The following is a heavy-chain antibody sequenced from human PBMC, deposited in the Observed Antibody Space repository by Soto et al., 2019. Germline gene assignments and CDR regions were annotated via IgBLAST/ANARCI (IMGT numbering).Heavy chain of an antibody. CDR2: IIPIFGTA. Sequence: GASVKVSCKASGGTFSSYAISWVRQAPGQGLEWMGGIIPIFGTANYAQKFQGRVTITADESTSTAYMELSSLRSEDTAVYYCARMPLYSGSYYYYYYGMDVWGQGTTVTVS. D-gene: IGHD1-26*01. V-gene: IGHV1-69*13. J-gene: IGHJ6*02. CDR1: GGTFSSYA. CDR3: ARMPLYSGSYYYYYYGMDV.